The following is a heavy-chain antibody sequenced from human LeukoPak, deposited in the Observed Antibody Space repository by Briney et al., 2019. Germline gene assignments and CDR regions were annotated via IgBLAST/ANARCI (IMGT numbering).Heavy chain of an antibody. CDR1: GYSISSDYY. Sequence: SETLSLTCTVSGYSISSDYYWGWVRQPPGKGLEWIGSIYHTGSTYYKPSLKSRVTIARDTSKNQFSLKLSSVTAADTAVYYCARGRRDGYNLEYFDKWGQGTLVTVSS. D-gene: IGHD5-24*01. CDR2: IYHTGST. CDR3: ARGRRDGYNLEYFDK. V-gene: IGHV4-38-2*02. J-gene: IGHJ4*02.